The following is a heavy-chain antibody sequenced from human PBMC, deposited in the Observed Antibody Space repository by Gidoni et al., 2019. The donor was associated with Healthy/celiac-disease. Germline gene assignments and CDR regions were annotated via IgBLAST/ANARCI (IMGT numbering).Heavy chain of an antibody. CDR1: GFTFDDYA. Sequence: EVQLVESGGGLVQPGRSLRLSCAASGFTFDDYAMHWVRQAPGKGLEWVSGISWNSGSTGYADSVKGRFTISRDNAKNSLYLQMNSLRAEDMAFYYCAKAGYCSGGSCYFDLWGRGTLVTVSS. CDR2: ISWNSGST. D-gene: IGHD2-15*01. CDR3: AKAGYCSGGSCYFDL. V-gene: IGHV3-9*03. J-gene: IGHJ2*01.